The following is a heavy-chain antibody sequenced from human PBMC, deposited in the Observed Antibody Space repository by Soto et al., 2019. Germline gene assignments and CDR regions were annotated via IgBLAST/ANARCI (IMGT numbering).Heavy chain of an antibody. J-gene: IGHJ6*03. CDR3: ARGRWYRDYEYYYYMDV. D-gene: IGHD4-17*01. Sequence: SQTLSLTCAISGDSVSSNSAAWNWIRQSPSRGLEWLGRTYYRSKWYNDYAVSVKSRITINPDTSKNQFSLQLNSVTPEDTAVYYCARGRWYRDYEYYYYMDVWGKGTTVTVSS. CDR2: TYYRSKWYN. CDR1: GDSVSSNSAA. V-gene: IGHV6-1*01.